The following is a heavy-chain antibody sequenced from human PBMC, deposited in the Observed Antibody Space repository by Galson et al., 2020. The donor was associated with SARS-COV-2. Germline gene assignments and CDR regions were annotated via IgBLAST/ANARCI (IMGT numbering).Heavy chain of an antibody. CDR1: GFTFDDYA. J-gene: IGHJ4*02. CDR3: AKVGTQGSGY. V-gene: IGHV3-9*01. Sequence: SLKISCAASGFTFDDYAMHWVRQAPGKGLEWVSGISWNSGSIGYADSVKGRFTISRDNAKNSLYLQMNSLRAEDTALYYCAKVGTQGSGYWGQGTLVTVSS. CDR2: ISWNSGSI.